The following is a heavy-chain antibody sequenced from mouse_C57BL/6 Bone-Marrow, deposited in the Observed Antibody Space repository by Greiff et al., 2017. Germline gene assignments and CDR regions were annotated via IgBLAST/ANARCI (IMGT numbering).Heavy chain of an antibody. D-gene: IGHD1-1*01. J-gene: IGHJ2*01. V-gene: IGHV1-59*01. CDR1: GYTFTSYW. CDR2: IDPSDSYT. Sequence: VQLQQPGAELVRPGTSVKLSCKASGYTFTSYWMHWVKQRPGQGLEWIGVIDPSDSYTNYNQKFKGKATLTVDTSSSTAYMQLSSLTSEDSAVYYCARRITLDYWGQGTTLTVSS. CDR3: ARRITLDY.